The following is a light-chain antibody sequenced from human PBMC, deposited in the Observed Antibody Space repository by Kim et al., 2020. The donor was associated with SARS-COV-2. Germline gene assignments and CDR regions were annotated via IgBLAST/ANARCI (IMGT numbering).Light chain of an antibody. CDR2: GAS. CDR3: QQYNNLPPHT. CDR1: QSVSSN. Sequence: EIVMTQSPATLSVSPGERATLSCRASQSVSSNLAWYQQKPGQAPRLLIYGASTRATGIPARFSGSGSATEFTLTISSLQSEDFAVYYCQQYNNLPPHTFGQGTKLEI. V-gene: IGKV3-15*01. J-gene: IGKJ2*01.